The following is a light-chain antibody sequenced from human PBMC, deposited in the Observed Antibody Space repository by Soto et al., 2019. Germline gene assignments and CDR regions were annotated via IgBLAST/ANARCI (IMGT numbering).Light chain of an antibody. J-gene: IGKJ1*01. V-gene: IGKV3-20*01. Sequence: EIVLTQSPGTLSLSPGERANLSCRASQSISSTYLAWYQQKPGQAPRLLIHGVSNRATGIPDRFSGSGSGTDFTLIISRLEPEDFAVYYCQQYGGSPETFGQGTKVDIK. CDR2: GVS. CDR3: QQYGGSPET. CDR1: QSISSTY.